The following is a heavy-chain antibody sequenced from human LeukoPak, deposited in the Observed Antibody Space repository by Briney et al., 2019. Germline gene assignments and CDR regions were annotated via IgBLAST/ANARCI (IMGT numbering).Heavy chain of an antibody. V-gene: IGHV3-23*01. J-gene: IGHJ4*02. CDR2: ISDSGGGT. CDR3: AKLPGRAADY. CDR1: GFTFSSYV. Sequence: GGPLRLSCAASGFTFSSYVMNWVRQAPGKGLEWVSGISDSGGGTYYADSVKGRFTISRDNSKNTLCLQMNSLRAEDTAVYYCAKLPGRAADYWGQGTLVTVSS.